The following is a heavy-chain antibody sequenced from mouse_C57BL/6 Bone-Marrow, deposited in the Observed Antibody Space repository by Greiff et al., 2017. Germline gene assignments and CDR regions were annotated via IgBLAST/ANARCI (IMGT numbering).Heavy chain of an antibody. Sequence: QVQLQQPGAELVMPGASVKLSCKASGYTFTSYWMHWVKQRPGQGLEWIGEIDPSDSYTNYNQKFKGKSTLTVDKSSSTAYMQLSSLASEDSAVYYCARDGAGLPSWYFDVWGTGTKVTVSS. D-gene: IGHD2-4*01. V-gene: IGHV1-69*01. CDR2: IDPSDSYT. CDR3: ARDGAGLPSWYFDV. J-gene: IGHJ1*03. CDR1: GYTFTSYW.